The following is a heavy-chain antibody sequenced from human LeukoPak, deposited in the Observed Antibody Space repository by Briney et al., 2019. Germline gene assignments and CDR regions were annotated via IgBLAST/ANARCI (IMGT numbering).Heavy chain of an antibody. CDR2: ISYDGSNK. CDR1: GFTFSSYG. V-gene: IGHV3-30*18. CDR3: AKVNIVGGWRFDY. Sequence: GGSLRLSCAASGFTFSSYGMHWVRQAPGKGLEWVAVISYDGSNKYYADSVKGRFTISRNNSKNTLYLQMNSLRAEDTAVYYCAKVNIVGGWRFDYWGQGTLVTVSS. D-gene: IGHD2-21*01. J-gene: IGHJ4*02.